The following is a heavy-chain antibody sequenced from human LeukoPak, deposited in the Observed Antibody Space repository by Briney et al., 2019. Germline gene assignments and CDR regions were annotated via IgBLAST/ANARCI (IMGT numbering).Heavy chain of an antibody. CDR1: GFIFSNAW. D-gene: IGHD6-13*01. CDR3: SDFTVAAGGTDFDY. V-gene: IGHV3-15*01. Sequence: GGSLRLSCGGSGFIFSNAWMSWVRQASGKRLECVGRIKSETDGGTTDYAAPVKGRFTISRDDSKNTVFLQMDSLKIEDTAVYYCSDFTVAAGGTDFDYWGQGVQVAVSS. J-gene: IGHJ4*02. CDR2: IKSETDGGTT.